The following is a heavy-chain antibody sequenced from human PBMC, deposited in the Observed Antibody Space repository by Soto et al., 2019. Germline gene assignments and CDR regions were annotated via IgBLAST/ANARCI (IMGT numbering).Heavy chain of an antibody. CDR1: GFTFSSYA. J-gene: IGHJ6*02. Sequence: PGGSLSLSCAASGFTFSSYAMHWVRQAPGKGLEWVAVISYDGSNKYYADSVKGRFTISRDNSKNTLYLQMNSLRAEDTAVYYCARERVDTASYYYGMDVWGQGTTVTVSS. V-gene: IGHV3-30-3*01. CDR2: ISYDGSNK. D-gene: IGHD5-18*01. CDR3: ARERVDTASYYYGMDV.